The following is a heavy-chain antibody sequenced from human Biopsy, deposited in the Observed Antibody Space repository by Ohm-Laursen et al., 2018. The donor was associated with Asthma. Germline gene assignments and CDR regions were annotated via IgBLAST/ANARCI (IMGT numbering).Heavy chain of an antibody. D-gene: IGHD6-19*01. CDR3: ARCQVGYSSGWSLLLKKIYYSGMDV. J-gene: IGHJ6*02. Sequence: SVKVSCKAPGGTFSNFAISWVRQAPGQGIEWLGGIMTVFGTTNYAQKFQGRVPITADESTSTAYMEVTSLRSEDTAIYYCARCQVGYSSGWSLLLKKIYYSGMDVWGQGTAVTVSS. CDR2: IMTVFGTT. CDR1: GGTFSNFA. V-gene: IGHV1-69*13.